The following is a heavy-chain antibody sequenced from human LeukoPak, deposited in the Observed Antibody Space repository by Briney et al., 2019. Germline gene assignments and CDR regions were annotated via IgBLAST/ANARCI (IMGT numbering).Heavy chain of an antibody. J-gene: IGHJ4*02. CDR2: INHSGST. D-gene: IGHD2-21*02. CDR3: ARDSSVTAVPFDY. CDR1: GGSFSGYY. Sequence: PSETLSLTCAVYGGSFSGYYWSWIRQPPGKGPEWVGEINHSGSTNYNPSLKSRVTISVDTSKNQFSLKLSSVTAADTAVYYCARDSSVTAVPFDYWGRGILVTVSS. V-gene: IGHV4-34*01.